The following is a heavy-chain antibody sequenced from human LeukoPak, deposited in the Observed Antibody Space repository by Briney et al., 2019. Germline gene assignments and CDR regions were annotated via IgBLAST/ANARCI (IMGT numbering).Heavy chain of an antibody. CDR1: GYTFRSYG. D-gene: IGHD3-3*01. V-gene: IGHV3-74*01. CDR3: AGETIGVANFDY. Sequence: PGGSLRLSCAASGYTFRSYGMHWVRQAPGQGLVWVSRINIYGSSTNYAETLKGRVTISRDKIKSTPYLQMKSLRAEDTAVYYCAGETIGVANFDYWGQGTLVTVAS. CDR2: INIYGSST. J-gene: IGHJ4*02.